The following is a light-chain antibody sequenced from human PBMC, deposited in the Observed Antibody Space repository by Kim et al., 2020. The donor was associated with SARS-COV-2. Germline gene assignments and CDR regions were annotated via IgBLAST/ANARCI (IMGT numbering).Light chain of an antibody. CDR1: QSINHR. CDR3: QQYYTYPWT. V-gene: IGKV1-5*01. J-gene: IGKJ1*01. CDR2: SAS. Sequence: SSLGDGVSITFRASQSINHRLACCQQKPGDAPMLLISSASNLESGGPSRFSGSASGTEFTLTVSSLQPDDFATYYCQQYYTYPWTFGQGTKVDIK.